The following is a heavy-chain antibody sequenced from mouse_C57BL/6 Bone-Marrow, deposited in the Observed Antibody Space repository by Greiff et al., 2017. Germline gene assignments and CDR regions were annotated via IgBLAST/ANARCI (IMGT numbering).Heavy chain of an antibody. D-gene: IGHD1-1*01. J-gene: IGHJ3*01. Sequence: QVQLQQSGAELVRPGTSVKMSCKASGYTFTNYWIGWAKQRPGHGLEWIGDIYPGGGSTNYNEKFKGQATLTADKSYSTAYMQFSSLTSEDSAIYYCASRDYGTLFAYWGQGTLVTESA. CDR3: ASRDYGTLFAY. CDR1: GYTFTNYW. V-gene: IGHV1-63*01. CDR2: IYPGGGST.